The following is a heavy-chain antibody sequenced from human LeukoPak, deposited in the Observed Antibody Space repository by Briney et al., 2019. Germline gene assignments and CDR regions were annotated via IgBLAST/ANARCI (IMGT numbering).Heavy chain of an antibody. CDR3: VRAPTSSTISSPPLDI. CDR2: IYTTGST. D-gene: IGHD2-2*01. V-gene: IGHV4-61*02. CDR1: RGSITTGSYY. Sequence: PSQTLSLTCTVSRGSITTGSYYWIWIRQPAGRGLEWIGRIYTTGSTDYNPSLKSRVTMSVDTSKNQFSLKLTSVTVAVTALYYCVRAPTSSTISSPPLDIWGQGTMVTVSS. J-gene: IGHJ3*02.